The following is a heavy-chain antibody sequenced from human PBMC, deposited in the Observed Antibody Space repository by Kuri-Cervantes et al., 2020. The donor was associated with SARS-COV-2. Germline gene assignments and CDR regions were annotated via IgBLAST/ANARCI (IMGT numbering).Heavy chain of an antibody. CDR3: ARDQGGYYMDV. J-gene: IGHJ6*03. CDR1: GGSFSGYY. V-gene: IGHV4-34*01. Sequence: ESLKISCAVYGGSFSGYYWSWIRQPPGKGLEWIGEINHSGSTNYNPSLKSRATISVDTSKNRFSLKLSSVTAADTAVYYCARDQGGYYMDVWGKGTTVTVSS. D-gene: IGHD3-16*01. CDR2: INHSGST.